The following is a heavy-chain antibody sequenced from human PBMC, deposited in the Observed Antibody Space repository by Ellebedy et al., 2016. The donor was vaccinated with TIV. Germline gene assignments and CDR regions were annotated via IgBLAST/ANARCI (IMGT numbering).Heavy chain of an antibody. Sequence: GESLKISXAASGFTFSTYSMNWVRQAPGKGLEWVSSISSSSSTIYYADSVKGRFTISRDNAKNSLYLQMNSLRAEDTAVYYCARDQECSSTSCYPTYFDYWGQGTLVTVSS. V-gene: IGHV3-48*01. CDR1: GFTFSTYS. D-gene: IGHD2-2*01. CDR3: ARDQECSSTSCYPTYFDY. CDR2: ISSSSSTI. J-gene: IGHJ4*02.